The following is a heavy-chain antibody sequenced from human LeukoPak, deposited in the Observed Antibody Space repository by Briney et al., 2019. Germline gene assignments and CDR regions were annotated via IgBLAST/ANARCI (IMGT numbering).Heavy chain of an antibody. CDR1: GFIFSDYW. J-gene: IGHJ4*02. D-gene: IGHD1-26*01. CDR2: INSDGSST. Sequence: PGGSLRLSCAASGFIFSDYWMHWVRQAPGKGLVWVSRINSDGSSTSHADSVKGRFTISRDNAKNTLHLQMNSLRVEDTAIYYCVRGQSGPAEWGQGTLVTVSS. V-gene: IGHV3-74*01. CDR3: VRGQSGPAE.